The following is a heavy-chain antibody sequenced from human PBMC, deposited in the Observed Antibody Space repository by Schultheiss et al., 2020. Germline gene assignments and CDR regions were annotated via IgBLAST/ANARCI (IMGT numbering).Heavy chain of an antibody. D-gene: IGHD2-15*01. J-gene: IGHJ3*02. CDR1: TFGDYA. CDR2: IYYSGST. Sequence: TFGDYAMSWFRQAPGKGLEWIGSIYYSGSTYYNPSLKSRVTISVDTSKNQFSLKLSSVTAADTAVYYCARENRRWSRKNDAFDIWGQGTMVTVSS. V-gene: IGHV4-30-2*03. CDR3: ARENRRWSRKNDAFDI.